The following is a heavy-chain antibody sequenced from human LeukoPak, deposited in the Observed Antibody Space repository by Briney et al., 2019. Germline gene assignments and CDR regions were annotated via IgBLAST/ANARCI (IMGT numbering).Heavy chain of an antibody. CDR3: AREPLTTGTSPGYYYYMDV. Sequence: SQTLSLTCTVSGGSISSGSYYWSWIRQPAGKGLEWIGRIYTSGSTNYNPSLKSRVTISVDTSKNQFSLKLSSVTAADTAVYYCAREPLTTGTSPGYYYYMDVWGKGTTVTVSS. CDR2: IYTSGST. V-gene: IGHV4-61*02. CDR1: GGSISSGSYY. J-gene: IGHJ6*03. D-gene: IGHD1-1*01.